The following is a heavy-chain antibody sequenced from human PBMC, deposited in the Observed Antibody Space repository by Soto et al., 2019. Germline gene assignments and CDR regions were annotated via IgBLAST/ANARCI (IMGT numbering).Heavy chain of an antibody. D-gene: IGHD2-15*01. V-gene: IGHV4-61*01. CDR1: GGSVSSGRYS. J-gene: IGHJ4*02. CDR3: ARDRRYCSGGSCYSFDY. Sequence: SWTLSLTCTFSGGSVSSGRYSVSWIRQPPGKGLEWIGYIYYSGSTNYNPSLKSRVTISVDTSKSQFSLKLSSVTAADTAVYYCARDRRYCSGGSCYSFDYWGQGTLVTVSS. CDR2: IYYSGST.